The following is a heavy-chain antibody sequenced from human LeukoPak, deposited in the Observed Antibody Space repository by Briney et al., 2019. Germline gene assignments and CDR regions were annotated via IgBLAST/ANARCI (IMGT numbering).Heavy chain of an antibody. CDR2: INSDGTTT. D-gene: IGHD3-10*01. CDR1: GFTFSSYW. CDR3: ARDASHYYGSGSPGY. V-gene: IGHV3-74*01. Sequence: GGSLRLSCAASGFTFSSYWMHWVRQVPGKGLVWLSRINSDGTTTSYADSVKGRFTISRDNAKNTLYLQKISLRAEDTALYYCARDASHYYGSGSPGYWGPGTLVTVSS. J-gene: IGHJ4*02.